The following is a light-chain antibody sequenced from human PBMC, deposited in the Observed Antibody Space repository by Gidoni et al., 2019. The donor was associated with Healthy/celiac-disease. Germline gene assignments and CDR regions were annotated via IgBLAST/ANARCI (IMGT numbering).Light chain of an antibody. J-gene: IGKJ2*01. CDR3: QQYNNWPLYT. CDR2: GSS. V-gene: IGKV3-15*01. CDR1: KSVSSN. Sequence: ETVMTQSPATLSVSPGERATRSCRASKSVSSNLAWYQQKPGQAPRLLIYGSSTRATGIPARFSVSGSGTEFTLTISSLQSEDFAVYCCQQYNNWPLYTFXXXTKLEIK.